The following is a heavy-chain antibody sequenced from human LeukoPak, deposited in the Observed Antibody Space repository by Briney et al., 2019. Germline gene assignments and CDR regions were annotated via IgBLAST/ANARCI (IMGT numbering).Heavy chain of an antibody. J-gene: IGHJ4*02. D-gene: IGHD6-13*01. CDR3: ATFRNSWYVPEFDF. Sequence: GGSLRLSCAASGFTFSSYAMSWVRQAPGKGLEWVSAISGSGDSANYADSVKGRFTISRDNSKNTLYLQMNSLRAEDTAVYYCATFRNSWYVPEFDFWGQGTLVTVSS. CDR1: GFTFSSYA. CDR2: ISGSGDSA. V-gene: IGHV3-23*01.